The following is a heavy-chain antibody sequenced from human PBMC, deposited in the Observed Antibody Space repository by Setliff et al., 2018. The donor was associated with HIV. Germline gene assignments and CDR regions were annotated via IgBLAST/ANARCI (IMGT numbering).Heavy chain of an antibody. V-gene: IGHV1-69*10. CDR1: GGTFSTYV. D-gene: IGHD4-4*01. Sequence: SVKVSCKTSGGTFSTYVITWVRQAPGQGLEWMGGMLPILGMGDFAQKFQGRVTITAGASTRTAYMELSSLTSDDTAVYYCAGSAHSYSYMGYYYHTMDVWGQGTTVTVSS. CDR3: AGSAHSYSYMGYYYHTMDV. J-gene: IGHJ6*02. CDR2: MLPILGMG.